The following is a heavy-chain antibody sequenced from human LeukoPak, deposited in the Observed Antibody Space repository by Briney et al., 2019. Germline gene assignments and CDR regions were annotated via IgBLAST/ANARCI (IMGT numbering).Heavy chain of an antibody. CDR2: IIPIFGTA. Sequence: SVKVSCKASGGTFSSYAISWVRQAPGQGREWMGGIIPIFGTANYAQKFQGRVTITADESTSTAYMELSSLRSEDTAVYYCARSTGGYSSSWYDYWGQGTLVTVSS. CDR3: ARSTGGYSSSWYDY. J-gene: IGHJ4*02. V-gene: IGHV1-69*13. CDR1: GGTFSSYA. D-gene: IGHD6-13*01.